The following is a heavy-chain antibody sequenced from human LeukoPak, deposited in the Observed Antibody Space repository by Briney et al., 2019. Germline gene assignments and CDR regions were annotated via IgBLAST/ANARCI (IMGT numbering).Heavy chain of an antibody. Sequence: VGSLRLSCAAAGFTFSSYWMNWVRQAPGKGLEWVACIKEDGSDQYYVDSVKGRFTISRDNAENSLYLQMDSLRAEDTALYYCARGYYTLDVWGQGTTVTVSS. D-gene: IGHD3-22*01. V-gene: IGHV3-7*04. CDR1: GFTFSSYW. J-gene: IGHJ6*02. CDR2: IKEDGSDQ. CDR3: ARGYYTLDV.